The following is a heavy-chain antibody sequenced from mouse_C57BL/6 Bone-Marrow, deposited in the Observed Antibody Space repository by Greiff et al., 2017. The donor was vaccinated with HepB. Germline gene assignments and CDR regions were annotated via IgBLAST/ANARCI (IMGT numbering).Heavy chain of an antibody. D-gene: IGHD1-1*01. CDR3: TDYYGSSYVGY. Sequence: VQLKQSGAELVRPGASVTLSCKASGYTFTDYEMHWVKQTPVHGLEWIGAIDPETGGTAYNQKFKGKAILTADKSSSTAYMELRSLTSEDSAVYYCTDYYGSSYVGYWGQGTTLTVSS. J-gene: IGHJ2*01. V-gene: IGHV1-15*01. CDR1: GYTFTDYE. CDR2: IDPETGGT.